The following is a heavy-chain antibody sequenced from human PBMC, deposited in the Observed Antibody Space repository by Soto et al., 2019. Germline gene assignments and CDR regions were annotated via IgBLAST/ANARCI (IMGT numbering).Heavy chain of an antibody. V-gene: IGHV4-30-4*02. J-gene: IGHJ5*02. CDR2: IYYSGST. CDR1: DLSSGNRYCY. CDR3: ARDWRESPWFAP. D-gene: IGHD3-3*01. Sequence: SDLHPHPCTFSDLSSGNRYCYWSRIRQPPGKGLEWIAYIYYSGSTNYNPSLKSRVTISVDTSKNQFSLKLSSVTAADTAVYYCARDWRESPWFAPWGQGTLVTGFS.